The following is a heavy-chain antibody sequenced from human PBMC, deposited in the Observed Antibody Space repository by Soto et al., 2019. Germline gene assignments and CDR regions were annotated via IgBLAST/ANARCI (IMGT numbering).Heavy chain of an antibody. J-gene: IGHJ6*04. Sequence: GGSLRLSCAASGFTFSSYSMNWVRQAPGKGLEWVSSISSSSSYIYYADSVKGRFTISRDNAKNSLYLQMNSLRAEDTAVYYCARDLGARIITTVRGGVWGKGTTVTVSS. V-gene: IGHV3-21*01. CDR1: GFTFSSYS. CDR3: ARDLGARIITTVRGGV. D-gene: IGHD3-10*01. CDR2: ISSSSSYI.